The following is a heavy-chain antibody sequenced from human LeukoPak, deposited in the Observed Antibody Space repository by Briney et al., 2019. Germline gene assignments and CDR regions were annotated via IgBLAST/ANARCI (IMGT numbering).Heavy chain of an antibody. CDR3: ARGGYEIDY. V-gene: IGHV4-34*01. D-gene: IGHD1-1*01. J-gene: IGHJ4*02. CDR2: INHSGST. Sequence: PSETLSLTCAVYGGAFSGYYWSWIRQPPGKGLEWIGEINHSGSTNYNPSLKSRVTISVDTSKNQFSLKLSSVTAADTAVYYCARGGYEIDYWGQGTLVTVSS. CDR1: GGAFSGYY.